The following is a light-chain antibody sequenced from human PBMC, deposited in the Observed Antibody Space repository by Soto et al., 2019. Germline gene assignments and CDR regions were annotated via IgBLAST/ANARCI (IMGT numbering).Light chain of an antibody. J-gene: IGKJ2*01. CDR1: QRVSSN. Sequence: EIVMTQSPVTLSVSPGERATLSCRASQRVSSNVAWYQQKPGQAPRLLIYGASTRATGIPARFSGSGSGTEFTLTISSLQSEDFALYYCHQYNSWPPGTFGQGTKVDIK. CDR2: GAS. CDR3: HQYNSWPPGT. V-gene: IGKV3-15*01.